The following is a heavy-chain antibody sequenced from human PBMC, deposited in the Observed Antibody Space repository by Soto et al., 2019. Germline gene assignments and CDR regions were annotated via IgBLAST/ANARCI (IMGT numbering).Heavy chain of an antibody. CDR2: IIPILGIA. Sequence: ASVKVSCKASGGTFSSYTISWVRQAPGQGLEWMGRIIPILGIANYAQKFQGRVTITADKSTSTAYMELSSLRSEDTAVYYCARSRYDFWSGLNESYGNWFDPWGQGTLVTVSS. CDR1: GGTFSSYT. CDR3: ARSRYDFWSGLNESYGNWFDP. V-gene: IGHV1-69*02. D-gene: IGHD3-3*01. J-gene: IGHJ5*02.